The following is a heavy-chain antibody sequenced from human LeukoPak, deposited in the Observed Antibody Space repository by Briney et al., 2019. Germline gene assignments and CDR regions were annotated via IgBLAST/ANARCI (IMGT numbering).Heavy chain of an antibody. Sequence: GESLKISCKGSGYSFTSYWIGWVRQMPGKGLEWMGIIYPGDSDTRYSPSFQGQVAISADKSISTAYLQWSSLKASDTAMYYCARHGYSSGWYEGYFDYWGQGTLVTVSS. J-gene: IGHJ4*02. CDR3: ARHGYSSGWYEGYFDY. CDR1: GYSFTSYW. D-gene: IGHD6-19*01. CDR2: IYPGDSDT. V-gene: IGHV5-51*01.